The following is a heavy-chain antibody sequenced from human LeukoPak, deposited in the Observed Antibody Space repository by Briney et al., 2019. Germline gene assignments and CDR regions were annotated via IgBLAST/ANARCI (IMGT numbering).Heavy chain of an antibody. CDR1: GFTFSSYG. CDR2: IRYDGSNK. D-gene: IGHD3-10*01. J-gene: IGHJ4*02. Sequence: PGGSLRLSCAASGFTFSSYGMHWVRQAPGKGLEWVAFIRYDGSNKYYADSVKGRFTISRDNSKNTLYLQMNSLRAEDTAVYYCAKDPRHYYGSGASDYWGQGTLVTVSS. V-gene: IGHV3-30*02. CDR3: AKDPRHYYGSGASDY.